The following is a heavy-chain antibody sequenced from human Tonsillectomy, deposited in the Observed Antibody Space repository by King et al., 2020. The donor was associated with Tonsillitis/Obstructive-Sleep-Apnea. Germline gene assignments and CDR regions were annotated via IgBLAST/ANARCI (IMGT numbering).Heavy chain of an antibody. CDR1: GGSISSSGYY. J-gene: IGHJ4*02. V-gene: IGHV4-31*03. CDR2: IYYSGST. CDR3: AREGDCGGACDYFDY. Sequence: QLQESGPGLVKPSQTLSLTCTVSGGSISSSGYYWSWIRQHPGKGLEWIGYIYYSGSTYYNPSLKSRVTISVDTSKNQFSLKLSSVTAADTAVYYCAREGDCGGACDYFDYWGQGTLVTVSS. D-gene: IGHD2-21*02.